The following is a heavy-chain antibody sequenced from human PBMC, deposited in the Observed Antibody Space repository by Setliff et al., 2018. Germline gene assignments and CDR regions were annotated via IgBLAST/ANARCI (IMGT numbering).Heavy chain of an antibody. CDR1: GVSIRGYY. CDR2: IFYTWSS. CDR3: ARLTRTVTHFHY. V-gene: IGHV4-59*01. J-gene: IGHJ4*02. Sequence: SETLSLTCTVSGVSIRGYYWSWIRQPPGKGLEWIGYIFYTWSSNYNPTLQSRVSISVDTSTNQLSLKLDSLTAADTAVHFCARLTRTVTHFHYWRQGARVT. D-gene: IGHD4-17*01.